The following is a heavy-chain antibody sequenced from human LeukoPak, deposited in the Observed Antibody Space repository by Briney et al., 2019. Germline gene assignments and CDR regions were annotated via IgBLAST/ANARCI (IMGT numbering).Heavy chain of an antibody. CDR1: GFTFSRYA. Sequence: GGPLRLSCAASGFTFSRYAMSCVRQAPGKGLEGVSTISVSGGSTYYADSVKGRFTISRDNSKNTLYLQLNRLRAEDTAVYYCAKDTGYCGGDCYSYWGQGTLVTVSS. CDR2: ISVSGGST. D-gene: IGHD2-21*02. V-gene: IGHV3-23*01. J-gene: IGHJ4*02. CDR3: AKDTGYCGGDCYSY.